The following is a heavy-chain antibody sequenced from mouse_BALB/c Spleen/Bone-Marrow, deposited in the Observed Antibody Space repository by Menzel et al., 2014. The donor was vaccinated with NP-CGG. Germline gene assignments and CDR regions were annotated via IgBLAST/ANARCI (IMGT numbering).Heavy chain of an antibody. D-gene: IGHD4-1*01. J-gene: IGHJ2*01. V-gene: IGHV5-6-4*01. CDR2: ISSGGSYT. Sequence: EVMLVESGGGLVKPGGSLKLSCAASGFTFSSYTMSWVRQTPEERLEWVATISSGGSYTYYPDSVKGRFTISRDNAKNTLYLQMSSLKSEDTAMYYCTRGDTNWDFDYWGQGTTLTVSS. CDR3: TRGDTNWDFDY. CDR1: GFTFSSYT.